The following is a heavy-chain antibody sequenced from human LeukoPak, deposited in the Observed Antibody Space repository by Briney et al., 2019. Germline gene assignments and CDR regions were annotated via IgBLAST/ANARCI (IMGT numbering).Heavy chain of an antibody. CDR3: ARDGGYSNPYYYYYYYMDF. CDR2: IYYSGST. V-gene: IGHV4-39*07. CDR1: GGSINNNHYY. J-gene: IGHJ6*03. D-gene: IGHD4-11*01. Sequence: PSETLSLTCAVSGGSINNNHYYWGWIRQPPGKGLEWIGSIYYSGSTYYNPSLKSRVTIPVDTSENHFSLKLSSVTAADTAVYYCARDGGYSNPYYYYYYYMDFWGKGTTVTVSS.